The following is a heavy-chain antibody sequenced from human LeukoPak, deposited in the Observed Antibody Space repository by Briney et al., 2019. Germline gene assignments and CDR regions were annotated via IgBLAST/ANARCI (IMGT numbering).Heavy chain of an antibody. CDR1: GYTFTSYA. J-gene: IGHJ4*02. V-gene: IGHV1-3*01. Sequence: ASVKVSCEASGYTFTSYAMHWVRQAPGQRLEWMGWINAGNGNTKYSQKFQGRVTIIRDTSASTAYMELSSLRSEDTAVYYCARVGTADIDYWGQGTLVTVSS. D-gene: IGHD2-2*01. CDR3: ARVGTADIDY. CDR2: INAGNGNT.